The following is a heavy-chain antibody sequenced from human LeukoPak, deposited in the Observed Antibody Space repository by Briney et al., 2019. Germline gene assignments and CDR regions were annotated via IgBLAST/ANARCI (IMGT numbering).Heavy chain of an antibody. D-gene: IGHD3-22*01. CDR2: IYYSGST. CDR1: GGSNSSYY. CDR3: ARVVGSYYDSSGYYFDY. V-gene: IGHV4-59*01. J-gene: IGHJ4*02. Sequence: PSETLSLTCTVSGGSNSSYYWSWIRQPPGKGLEWIGYIYYSGSTNYNPSLKSRVTISVDTSKNQFSLKLSSVTAADTAVYYCARVVGSYYDSSGYYFDYWGQGTLVTVSS.